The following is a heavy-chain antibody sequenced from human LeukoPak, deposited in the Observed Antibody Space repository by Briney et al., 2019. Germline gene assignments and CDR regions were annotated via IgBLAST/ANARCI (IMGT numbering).Heavy chain of an antibody. CDR2: IWYGGSIK. CDR3: AKSQVGATRDYYFDY. Sequence: GGSLRLSCAASGFTFSSYGMHWVRQAPGKGLEWVAVIWYGGSIKYYADSVKGRFTSSRDNSKNTLYLQMNGLRAEDTAEYYCAKSQVGATRDYYFDYWGQGTLVTVSS. CDR1: GFTFSSYG. V-gene: IGHV3-30*02. D-gene: IGHD1-26*01. J-gene: IGHJ4*02.